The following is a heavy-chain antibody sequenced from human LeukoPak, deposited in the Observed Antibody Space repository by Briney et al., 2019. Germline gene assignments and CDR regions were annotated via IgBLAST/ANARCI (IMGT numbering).Heavy chain of an antibody. CDR2: ISYDGSNK. CDR1: GFTFSSYG. J-gene: IGHJ3*02. Sequence: GGSLRLSCAASGFTFSSYGMHWVRQAPGKGLEWVAVISYDGSNKYYADSVKGRFTISRDNSKNTLYLQMNSLRAEDTAVYYCAKDLDSSGYLHAFDIWGQGTMVTVSS. D-gene: IGHD3-22*01. V-gene: IGHV3-30*18. CDR3: AKDLDSSGYLHAFDI.